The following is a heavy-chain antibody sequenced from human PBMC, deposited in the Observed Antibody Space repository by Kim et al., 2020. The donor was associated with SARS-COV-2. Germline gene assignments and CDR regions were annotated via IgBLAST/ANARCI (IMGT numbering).Heavy chain of an antibody. D-gene: IGHD6-13*01. Sequence: SVKGRFTISRDNAKNSLYLQMNSLRAEDTAVYYCASGGYSSSWYENWFDPWGQGTLVTVSS. V-gene: IGHV3-11*06. J-gene: IGHJ5*02. CDR3: ASGGYSSSWYENWFDP.